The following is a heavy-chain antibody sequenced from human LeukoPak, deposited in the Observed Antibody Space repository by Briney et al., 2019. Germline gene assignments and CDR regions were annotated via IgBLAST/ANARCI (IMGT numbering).Heavy chain of an antibody. CDR2: IIPIFGTA. CDR1: GGTFSSYA. D-gene: IGHD1-26*01. CDR3: ARAKWELVRGVNWFDP. Sequence: SVKVSCKASGGTFSSYAISWVRQAPGQGLEGMGGIIPIFGTANYAQKFQGRVTITADESTSTAYMELSSLRSEDTAVYYCARAKWELVRGVNWFDPWGQGTLVTVSS. V-gene: IGHV1-69*01. J-gene: IGHJ5*02.